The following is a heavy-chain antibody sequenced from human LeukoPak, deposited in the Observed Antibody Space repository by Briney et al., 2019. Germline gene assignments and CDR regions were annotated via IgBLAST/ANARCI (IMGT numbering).Heavy chain of an antibody. CDR1: GGTFSSYA. D-gene: IGHD3-22*01. CDR3: ARGPDGRGVPAAGGSGYYYGTLDY. J-gene: IGHJ4*02. Sequence: SVKVSCKASGGTFSSYAISWVRQAPGQGLEWMGGIIPILGIANYAQKFQGRVTITADKSTSTAYMELSSLRSEDTAVYYCARGPDGRGVPAAGGSGYYYGTLDYWGQGTLVTVSS. V-gene: IGHV1-69*10. CDR2: IIPILGIA.